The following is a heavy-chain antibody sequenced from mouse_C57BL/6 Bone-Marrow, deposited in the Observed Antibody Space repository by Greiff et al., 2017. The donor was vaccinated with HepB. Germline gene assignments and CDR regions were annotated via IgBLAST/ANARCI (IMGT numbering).Heavy chain of an antibody. Sequence: EVQRVESGGGLVQPGESLKLSCESNEYEFPSHDMSWVRKTPEKRLELVAAINSDGGSTYYPDTMERRFIISRDNTKKTLYLQRSSLRSEDTALYYCARQNYGSSHWYFDVWGTGTTVTVSS. J-gene: IGHJ1*03. CDR1: EYEFPSHD. V-gene: IGHV5-2*01. CDR3: ARQNYGSSHWYFDV. CDR2: INSDGGST. D-gene: IGHD1-1*01.